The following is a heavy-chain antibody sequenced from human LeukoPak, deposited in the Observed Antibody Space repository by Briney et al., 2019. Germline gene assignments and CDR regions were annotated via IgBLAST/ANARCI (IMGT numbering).Heavy chain of an antibody. CDR3: AGGFLKWLFDY. V-gene: IGHV4-59*11. D-gene: IGHD3-3*01. Sequence: PSETLSLTCTVSGGSISSHYWSWIRQPPGKGLEWIGYIYYSGSTNYNPSLKSRVTISVDTSKNQFSLKLSSVTAADTAVYYCAGGFLKWLFDYWGQGTLVTVSS. CDR2: IYYSGST. CDR1: GGSISSHY. J-gene: IGHJ4*02.